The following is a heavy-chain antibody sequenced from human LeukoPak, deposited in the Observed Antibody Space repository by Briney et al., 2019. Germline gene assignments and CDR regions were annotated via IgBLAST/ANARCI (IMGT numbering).Heavy chain of an antibody. CDR3: AKGGNPFDAFDI. CDR1: GFTFSSYA. D-gene: IGHD4-23*01. Sequence: GGSLRLSCAASGFTFSSYAMSWVRQAPGKGLEWVSDISGSGGSTYYADSVKGRFTISRDNSKNTLYLQMNSLRAEDTAVYYCAKGGNPFDAFDIWGQGTMVTVSS. CDR2: ISGSGGST. V-gene: IGHV3-23*01. J-gene: IGHJ3*02.